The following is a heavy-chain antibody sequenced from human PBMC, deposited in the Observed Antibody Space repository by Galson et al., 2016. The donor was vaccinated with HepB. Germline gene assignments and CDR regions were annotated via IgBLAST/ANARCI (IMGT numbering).Heavy chain of an antibody. CDR3: ARQAFTNWNPFDY. Sequence: LRLSCAASGFTLSSYGIHWVRQAPGKGLEWVAVIWYDGVNTYYADSVKGRFTISRDNSKNTLYLKMNSLRAEDTAVYYCARQAFTNWNPFDYWGQGTLVTVSS. J-gene: IGHJ4*02. CDR2: IWYDGVNT. D-gene: IGHD1-1*01. V-gene: IGHV3-33*01. CDR1: GFTLSSYG.